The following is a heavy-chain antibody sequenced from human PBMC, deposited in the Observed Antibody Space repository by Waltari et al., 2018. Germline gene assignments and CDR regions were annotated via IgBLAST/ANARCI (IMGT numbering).Heavy chain of an antibody. J-gene: IGHJ4*02. V-gene: IGHV4-61*09. Sequence: QVQLQESGPGLEKPSQTLSLTCTVSGGSISSGSYYWSWIRQPAGKGLEWIGYIYTSGSTNYNPSLKSRVTISVDTSKNQFSLKLSSVTAADTAVYYCARGWDYYDSSGYYPFDYWGQGTLVTVSS. D-gene: IGHD3-22*01. CDR1: GGSISSGSYY. CDR3: ARGWDYYDSSGYYPFDY. CDR2: IYTSGST.